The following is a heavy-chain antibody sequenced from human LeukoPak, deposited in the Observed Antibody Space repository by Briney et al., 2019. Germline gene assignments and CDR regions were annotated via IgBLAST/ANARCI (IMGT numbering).Heavy chain of an antibody. Sequence: GGSLRLSCGASGFSFSSYWMSWVRQAPGKGLEWVANIKQDGSKEYYVDSVKGRFTISRDNAKSSLSLQMNSLRAEDTAVYYCARDEGYCSSTSCYFYYFDYWGQGTLVTVSS. CDR2: IKQDGSKE. CDR1: GFSFSSYW. J-gene: IGHJ4*02. D-gene: IGHD2-2*01. CDR3: ARDEGYCSSTSCYFYYFDY. V-gene: IGHV3-7*01.